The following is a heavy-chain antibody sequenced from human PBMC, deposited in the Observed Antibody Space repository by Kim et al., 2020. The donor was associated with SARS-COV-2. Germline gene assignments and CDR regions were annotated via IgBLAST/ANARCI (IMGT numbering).Heavy chain of an antibody. D-gene: IGHD2-15*01. J-gene: IGHJ6*02. CDR3: TTEYCSGGSCFPGDYYYYGMDV. CDR2: IKSKTDGGTI. Sequence: GGSLRLSCAASGFTFSNAWMSWVRQAPGKGLEWVGRIKSKTDGGTIDYAAPVKGRFTISRDDLKNTLYLQMNSLKTEDTAVYYCTTEYCSGGSCFPGDYYYYGMDVWGQGNTVTVSS. V-gene: IGHV3-15*01. CDR1: GFTFSNAW.